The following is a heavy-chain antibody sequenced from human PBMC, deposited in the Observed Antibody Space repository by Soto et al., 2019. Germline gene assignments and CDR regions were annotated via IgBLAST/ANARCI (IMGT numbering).Heavy chain of an antibody. CDR1: GFTFSSYS. D-gene: IGHD6-13*01. CDR2: IWYDGSNK. V-gene: IGHV3-33*08. J-gene: IGHJ4*02. CDR3: ARAAAGNSPFDY. Sequence: GGSLRLSCAASGFTFSSYSMNWVRQAPGKGLEWVAVIWYDGSNKYYADSVKGRFTISRDNSKNTLYLQMDSLRAEDTAVYYCARAAAGNSPFDYWGQGTLVTVSS.